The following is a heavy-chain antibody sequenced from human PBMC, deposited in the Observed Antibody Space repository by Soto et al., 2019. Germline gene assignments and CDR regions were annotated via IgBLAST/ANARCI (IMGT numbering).Heavy chain of an antibody. D-gene: IGHD2-21*01. CDR1: GFSFSSSG. CDR3: AKEAKGLDGVGLDY. J-gene: IGHJ4*02. CDR2: IFYDGSKI. Sequence: SLRLSCAASGFSFSSSGMHWGRQAPGKGLEWVADIFYDGSKIHYADSVKGRFTISRDNSKNTVHLQMNSWRPEDTAVYYCAKEAKGLDGVGLDYWGQGT. V-gene: IGHV3-30*18.